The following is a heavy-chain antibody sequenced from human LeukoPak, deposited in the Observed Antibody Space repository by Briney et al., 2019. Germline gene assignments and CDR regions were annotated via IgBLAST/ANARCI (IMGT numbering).Heavy chain of an antibody. V-gene: IGHV3-23*01. CDR3: AKELFAIVVVPAATGAFDI. Sequence: GGSLRLSCAASGFTFSSYAMSWVRQAPGKGLKWVSSISGSGGGTYYADSVKGRFTTSRDNSKNTLYLQMNSLRAEDTAVYYCAKELFAIVVVPAATGAFDIWGQGTMVTVSS. D-gene: IGHD2-2*01. J-gene: IGHJ3*02. CDR1: GFTFSSYA. CDR2: ISGSGGGT.